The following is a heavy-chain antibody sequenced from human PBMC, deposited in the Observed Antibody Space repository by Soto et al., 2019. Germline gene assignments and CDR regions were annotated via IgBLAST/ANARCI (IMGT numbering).Heavy chain of an antibody. Sequence: GESLKISCKGSGYSFAGYWITWVRQKPGKGLEWMGRIDPSDSQTYYSPSFRGHVTISATKSITTVFLQWSSLRASGTAMYYCARQIYDSDTGPNFQYYFDSWGQGTPVTVSS. V-gene: IGHV5-10-1*01. J-gene: IGHJ4*02. D-gene: IGHD3-22*01. CDR3: ARQIYDSDTGPNFQYYFDS. CDR2: IDPSDSQT. CDR1: GYSFAGYW.